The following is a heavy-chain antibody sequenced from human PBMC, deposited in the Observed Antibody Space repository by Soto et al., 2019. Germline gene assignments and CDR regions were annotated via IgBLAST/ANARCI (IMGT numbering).Heavy chain of an antibody. CDR1: GFTFSDYG. V-gene: IGHV3-30*03. J-gene: IGHJ4*02. Sequence: QLQLVESGGGVVQPGRSLRLSCAASGFTFSDYGMHWVRQDPGTGLEWVAVISYDGSDKYYADSVKGRFTISRDNSKNRRYLQMNSLRAEDTAVYYCATMERLFDYWGQGTLVTVSS. D-gene: IGHD3-3*01. CDR3: ATMERLFDY. CDR2: ISYDGSDK.